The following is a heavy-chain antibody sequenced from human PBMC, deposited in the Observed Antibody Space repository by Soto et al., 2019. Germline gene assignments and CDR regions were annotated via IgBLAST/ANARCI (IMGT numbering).Heavy chain of an antibody. J-gene: IGHJ4*02. CDR3: ASSRVVTTYFDY. CDR2: IYNSGST. CDR1: GGSISRAGYS. V-gene: IGHV4-30-2*06. Sequence: QLQLQESGSRLVKPSQTLSLTCAVSGGSISRAGYSWSWIRQSPGTGLEWIGYIYNSGSTFYNPSLKSRLTISVDRSNNQLSLQLNSVTAADTAVYYCASSRVVTTYFDYWGQGTLVTVSS. D-gene: IGHD2-21*02.